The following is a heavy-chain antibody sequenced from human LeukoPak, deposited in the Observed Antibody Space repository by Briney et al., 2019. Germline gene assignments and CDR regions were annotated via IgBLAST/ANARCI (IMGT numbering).Heavy chain of an antibody. CDR3: ARVDRYHEYFQH. V-gene: IGHV4-31*03. CDR1: GGSISSAVYS. J-gene: IGHJ1*01. CDR2: IYYSGST. Sequence: PSETLSLTCIVSGGSISSAVYSWSWIRQYPGKGLEWIGSIYYSGSTYSNPSLRSRLIISVDTSKSQFSLKMSSVTAADTAAYYCARVDRYHEYFQHWGQGTLVTVSS. D-gene: IGHD1-14*01.